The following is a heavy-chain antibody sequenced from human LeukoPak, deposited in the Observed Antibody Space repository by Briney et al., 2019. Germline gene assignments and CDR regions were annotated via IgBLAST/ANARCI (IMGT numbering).Heavy chain of an antibody. CDR3: AREGYSSSGVCYGMDV. D-gene: IGHD6-6*01. J-gene: IGHJ6*02. Sequence: GGSLRLSCAASGFTFSSYSMNWVRQAPGKGLEWVSSISSSSSYIYYADSVKGRFTISRDNAKNSLYLQMNSLRAEDTAVYYCAREGYSSSGVCYGMDVWGQGTTVTVSS. CDR1: GFTFSSYS. CDR2: ISSSSSYI. V-gene: IGHV3-21*01.